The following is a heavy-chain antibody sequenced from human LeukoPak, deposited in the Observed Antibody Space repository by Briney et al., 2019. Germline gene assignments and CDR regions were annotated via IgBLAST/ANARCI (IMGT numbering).Heavy chain of an antibody. V-gene: IGHV4-39*01. Sequence: SGTLSLTCTVSGGSISSSSYYWGWIRQPPGKGLEWIGSIYYSGSTYYNPSLKSRVTISVDTSKNQFSLKLSSVTAADTAVYYCARRGYRHDYWGQGTLVTVSS. CDR1: GGSISSSSYY. J-gene: IGHJ4*02. CDR3: ARRGYRHDY. D-gene: IGHD5-18*01. CDR2: IYYSGST.